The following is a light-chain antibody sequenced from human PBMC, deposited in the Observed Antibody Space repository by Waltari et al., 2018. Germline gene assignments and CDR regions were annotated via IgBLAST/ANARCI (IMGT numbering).Light chain of an antibody. Sequence: DIVMTQSPASLAVSLGERAPIHCKSGQSVLYSSNNKNYLAWYQQKPGQPPQLLIYWASTRESGVPDRFSGSGSGTDFTLTISSLQAEDVAVYYCQQYYSTPYTFGQGTKLEIK. CDR1: QSVLYSSNNKNY. CDR3: QQYYSTPYT. V-gene: IGKV4-1*01. CDR2: WAS. J-gene: IGKJ2*01.